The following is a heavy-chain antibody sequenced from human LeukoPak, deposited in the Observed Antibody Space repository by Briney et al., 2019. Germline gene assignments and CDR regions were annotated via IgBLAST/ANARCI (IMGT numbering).Heavy chain of an antibody. CDR2: IIPIFGTA. Sequence: SVKVSCKASGSTFSSYAISWVRQAPGQGLEWMGGIIPIFGTANYAQKFQGRVTITADESTSTAYMELSSLRSEDTAVYYCARWGYYYGSGSPYDAFDIWGQGTMVTVSS. J-gene: IGHJ3*02. D-gene: IGHD3-10*01. CDR3: ARWGYYYGSGSPYDAFDI. CDR1: GSTFSSYA. V-gene: IGHV1-69*13.